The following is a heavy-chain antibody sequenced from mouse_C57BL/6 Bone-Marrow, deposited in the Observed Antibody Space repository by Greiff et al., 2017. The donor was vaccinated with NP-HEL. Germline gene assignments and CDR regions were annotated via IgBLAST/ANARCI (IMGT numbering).Heavy chain of an antibody. CDR3: ASKEPYSDVGYIDV. J-gene: IGHJ1*03. D-gene: IGHD2-10*01. CDR2: IWSGGST. CDR1: GFSLTGYG. Sequence: VQLLESGPGLVQPSQSLSISCTVSGFSLTGYGVHWVRQSPGKGLEWLGVIWSGGSTDYNAAIISRLSISKSDSKSQVFFKMNSLQADGTAIYDCASKEPYSDVGYIDVWGTGTSVTVSS. V-gene: IGHV2-2*01.